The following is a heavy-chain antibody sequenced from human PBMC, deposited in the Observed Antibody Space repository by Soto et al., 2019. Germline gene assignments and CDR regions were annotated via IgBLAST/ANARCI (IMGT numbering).Heavy chain of an antibody. CDR1: GFTFSSYG. J-gene: IGHJ4*02. D-gene: IGHD1-26*01. Sequence: GGSLRLSCAASGFTFSSYGMHWVRQAPGKGLEWVALISYDGTNKYYADSVKGRFTISRDNSKNTLYLQMNSLRAEDTAVYYCAKAIVGATHWGQGTLVTVSS. CDR3: AKAIVGATH. V-gene: IGHV3-30*18. CDR2: ISYDGTNK.